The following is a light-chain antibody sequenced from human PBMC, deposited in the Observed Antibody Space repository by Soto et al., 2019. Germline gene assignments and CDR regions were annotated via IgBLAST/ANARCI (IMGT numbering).Light chain of an antibody. CDR2: AAS. V-gene: IGKV3-15*01. CDR3: QQYRNWPPLT. Sequence: EIVMTQSPATLSVSPGETATLSCRASQSVGSAVAGYQHKPGQAPRLLIVAASIRATGVPGRFTGGGSGTEFTLTISSIQSEDVSVYYCQQYRNWPPLTFGGGTTVEIK. J-gene: IGKJ4*01. CDR1: QSVGSA.